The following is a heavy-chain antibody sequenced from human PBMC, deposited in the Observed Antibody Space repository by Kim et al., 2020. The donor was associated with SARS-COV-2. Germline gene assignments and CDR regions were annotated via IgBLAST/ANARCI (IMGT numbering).Heavy chain of an antibody. CDR1: GFTFSSYG. CDR2: ISYDGSNK. CDR3: AKDKGLGKAGYYGMDV. J-gene: IGHJ6*02. V-gene: IGHV3-30*18. Sequence: GGSLRLSCAASGFTFSSYGMHWVRQAPGKGLEWVAVISYDGSNKYYADSVKGRFTISRDNSKNTLYLQMNSLRAEDTAVYYCAKDKGLGKAGYYGMDVWGQGTTVTVSS. D-gene: IGHD6-13*01.